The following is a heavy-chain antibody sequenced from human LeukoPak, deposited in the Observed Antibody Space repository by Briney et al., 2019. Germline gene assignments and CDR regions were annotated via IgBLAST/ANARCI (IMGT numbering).Heavy chain of an antibody. CDR2: ISAYNGNT. CDR3: ARVEIFPPWWFDP. D-gene: IGHD3-3*01. Sequence: ASVKVSCKASGYTFTSYGISWVRQAPGQGLEWMGWISAYNGNTNYAQRLQGRVTMTTDTSTSTAYVELRSLGSDDTAVYYCARVEIFPPWWFDPWGQGTLVTVSS. CDR1: GYTFTSYG. V-gene: IGHV1-18*01. J-gene: IGHJ5*02.